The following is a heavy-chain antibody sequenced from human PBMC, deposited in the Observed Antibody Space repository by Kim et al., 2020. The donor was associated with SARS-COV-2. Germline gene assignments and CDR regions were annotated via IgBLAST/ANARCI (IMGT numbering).Heavy chain of an antibody. J-gene: IGHJ6*02. CDR2: IYYSGST. D-gene: IGHD5-18*01. CDR3: ASLAGSPKWIQLWLLVYHYGMDV. Sequence: SETLSLTCTVSGGSISSSSYYWGWIRQPPGKGLEWIGSIYYSGSTYYNPSLKSRVTISVDTSKNQFSLKLSSVTAADTAVYYCASLAGSPKWIQLWLLVYHYGMDVWGQGTTVTVSS. CDR1: GGSISSSSYY. V-gene: IGHV4-39*01.